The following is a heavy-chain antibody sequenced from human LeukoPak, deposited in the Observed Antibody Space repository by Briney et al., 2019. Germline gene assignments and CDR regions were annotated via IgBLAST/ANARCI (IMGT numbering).Heavy chain of an antibody. V-gene: IGHV4-4*07. CDR3: ARGLRWEGHFDY. CDR2: IYTSGST. CDR1: GGSISSYY. Sequence: SETLSLTCTVSGGSISSYYRSWIRQPAGKGLEWIGRIYTSGSTNYNPSLKSRVTMSVDTSKNQFSLKLSSVTAADTAVYYCARGLRWEGHFDYWGQGTLVTVSS. D-gene: IGHD4-23*01. J-gene: IGHJ4*02.